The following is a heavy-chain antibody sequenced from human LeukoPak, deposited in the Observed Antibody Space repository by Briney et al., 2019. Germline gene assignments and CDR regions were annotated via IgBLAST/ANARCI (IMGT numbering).Heavy chain of an antibody. CDR1: GDTFSSHA. CDR3: ASDRRYETTGYYSTSQHFQH. Sequence: SVKVSCKASGDTFSSHALSWVRQAPGQGLEWMGRVIPILGISNYAQNFQGRVTISADKSTSTVYMELGSLRSEDTAVYYCASDRRYETTGYYSTSQHFQHWGQGTLVTVSS. J-gene: IGHJ1*01. V-gene: IGHV1-69*04. CDR2: VIPILGIS. D-gene: IGHD3-22*01.